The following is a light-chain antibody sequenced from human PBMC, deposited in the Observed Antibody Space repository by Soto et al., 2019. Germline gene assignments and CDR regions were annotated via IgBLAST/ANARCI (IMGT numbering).Light chain of an antibody. CDR1: QSVSNNY. Sequence: SQSVSNNYLAWYQQKPGQAPRLLIYDASSRATGIPDRFSGSGSGADFTLTISRLEPEDFAVYYCQQYGGSPWTFGQGTKVDIK. V-gene: IGKV3-20*01. J-gene: IGKJ1*01. CDR3: QQYGGSPWT. CDR2: DAS.